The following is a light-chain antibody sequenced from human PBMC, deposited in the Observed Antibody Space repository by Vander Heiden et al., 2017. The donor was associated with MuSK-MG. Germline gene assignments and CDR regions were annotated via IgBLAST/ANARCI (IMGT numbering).Light chain of an antibody. J-gene: IGLJ2*01. Sequence: SSELTQDPAVSVALGQTVRITCQGDSLRSYYASWYQQKPGQAPVLVIYAKNNRPSGIPDRFSGSSSGNTASLTTTGAQAEDEADYYCNSRDSSGNHPEVVFGGGTKLTVL. CDR1: SLRSYY. V-gene: IGLV3-19*01. CDR3: NSRDSSGNHPEVV. CDR2: AKN.